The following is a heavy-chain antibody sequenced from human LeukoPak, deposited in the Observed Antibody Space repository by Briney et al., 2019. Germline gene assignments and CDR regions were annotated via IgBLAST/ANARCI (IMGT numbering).Heavy chain of an antibody. Sequence: GGSLRLSCAASGFTFDDYGMSWVRQAPGKGLEWVSGINWNGGSTGYADSVEGRFTISRDNAKNSLYLQMNSLRAEDTALYYCARDRGDYYGSGSYPYYFDYWGQGTLVTVSS. J-gene: IGHJ4*02. V-gene: IGHV3-20*04. CDR2: INWNGGST. CDR3: ARDRGDYYGSGSYPYYFDY. D-gene: IGHD3-10*01. CDR1: GFTFDDYG.